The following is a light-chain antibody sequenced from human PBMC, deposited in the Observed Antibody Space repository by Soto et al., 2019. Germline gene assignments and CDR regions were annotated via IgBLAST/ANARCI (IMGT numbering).Light chain of an antibody. CDR2: EVN. V-gene: IGLV2-14*01. J-gene: IGLJ1*01. CDR1: SSDVGGYNY. CDR3: SSYTSRTTLNV. Sequence: QSVLSQPASVSGSPGQSITISCTVTSSDVGGYNYVSWYQHHPGKAPKLMIYEVNNRPSGVSNRFSGSKSGNTASLTISGLQAEDEADYYCSSYTSRTTLNVFGSGTKVTVL.